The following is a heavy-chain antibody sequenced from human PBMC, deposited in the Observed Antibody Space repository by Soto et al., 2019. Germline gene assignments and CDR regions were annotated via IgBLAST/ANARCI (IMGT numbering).Heavy chain of an antibody. D-gene: IGHD6-13*01. V-gene: IGHV4-34*01. CDR2: IKHSGRT. Sequence: QVQLQQWGAGLLKPSETLSLTCAVYGGSFSGYYWSWIRQPPGKGLEWIGEIKHSGRTNYNPSLKSRVTISVDTSKNQFSLKLSSVTAADTAVYYCARWFSSSWFDYWGQGTLVTVSS. CDR3: ARWFSSSWFDY. CDR1: GGSFSGYY. J-gene: IGHJ4*02.